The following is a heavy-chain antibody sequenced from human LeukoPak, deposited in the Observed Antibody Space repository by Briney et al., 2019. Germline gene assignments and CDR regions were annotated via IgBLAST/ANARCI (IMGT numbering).Heavy chain of an antibody. CDR3: ARDPLSVTGTNERYDYYGFDV. CDR2: IYSGGST. V-gene: IGHV3-53*01. Sequence: GGSLRLSCAASGFTVSSYYMSWVRQAPGKGLEWLAIIYSGGSTYYADSVKGRFTISRDDSKNTLYLQMNSLRPEDTAVYYCARDPLSVTGTNERYDYYGFDVWGQGTTVTVSS. CDR1: GFTVSSYY. J-gene: IGHJ6*02. D-gene: IGHD6-19*01.